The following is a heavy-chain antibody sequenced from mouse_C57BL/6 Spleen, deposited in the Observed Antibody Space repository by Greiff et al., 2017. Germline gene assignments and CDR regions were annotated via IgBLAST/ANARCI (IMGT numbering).Heavy chain of an antibody. CDR3: ARSEDYSKFAY. Sequence: QVQLQQPGAELVKPGASVKLSCKASGYTFTSYWMQWVKQRPGQGLEWIGEIDPSDSYTNYNQKFKGKATLTVDTSSSTAYMQLSSLTSEDSAVYYCARSEDYSKFAYWGQGTLVTVSA. V-gene: IGHV1-50*01. CDR2: IDPSDSYT. J-gene: IGHJ3*01. CDR1: GYTFTSYW. D-gene: IGHD2-5*01.